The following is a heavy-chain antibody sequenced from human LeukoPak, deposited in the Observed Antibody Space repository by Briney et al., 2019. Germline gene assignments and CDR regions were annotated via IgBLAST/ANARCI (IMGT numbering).Heavy chain of an antibody. CDR2: IYYSGST. J-gene: IGHJ4*02. Sequence: PSETLSLTCSVSGGSISGYHWSWIRQPPGKGLEWIGYIYYSGSTNYNPSLKSRVTISVDTSKNQFSLKLSSVTAADTAVYYCAVGGGMATVTTFDYWGQGTLVTVSS. CDR3: AVGGGMATVTTFDY. V-gene: IGHV4-59*08. CDR1: GGSISGYH. D-gene: IGHD4-17*01.